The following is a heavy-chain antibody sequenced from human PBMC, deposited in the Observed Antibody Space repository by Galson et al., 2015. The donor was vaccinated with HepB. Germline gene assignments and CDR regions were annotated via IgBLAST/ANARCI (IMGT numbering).Heavy chain of an antibody. Sequence: SVKVSCKASGGTFSSYAISWVRQAPGQGLEWMGGIIPIFGTANYAQKFQGRVTITADESTSTAYMELSSLRSEDTAVYYCARAYDSSGYYGRNAFDIWGQGTMVTVSS. CDR1: GGTFSSYA. V-gene: IGHV1-69*13. CDR2: IIPIFGTA. J-gene: IGHJ3*02. D-gene: IGHD3-22*01. CDR3: ARAYDSSGYYGRNAFDI.